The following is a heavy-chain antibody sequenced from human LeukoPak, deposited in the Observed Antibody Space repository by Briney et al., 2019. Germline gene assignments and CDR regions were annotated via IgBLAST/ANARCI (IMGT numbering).Heavy chain of an antibody. Sequence: GASVKVSCKASGYTFGTHWMHWVRQAPGQGLEWMAIINPSGDVRSYAQKFQGRVTVTRDMSTRTVYMELSDLRPEDTAVYYCARAGYCSGGSCFPDDAFDIWGQGTMVTVSS. V-gene: IGHV1-46*01. CDR1: GYTFGTHW. J-gene: IGHJ3*02. D-gene: IGHD2-15*01. CDR3: ARAGYCSGGSCFPDDAFDI. CDR2: INPSGDVR.